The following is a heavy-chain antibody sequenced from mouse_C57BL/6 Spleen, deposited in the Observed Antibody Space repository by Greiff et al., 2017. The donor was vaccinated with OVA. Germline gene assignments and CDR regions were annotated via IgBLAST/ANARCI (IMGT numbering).Heavy chain of an antibody. D-gene: IGHD1-1*01. J-gene: IGHJ1*03. CDR3: ARRDLVDYYGSSYNWYFDV. Sequence: EVKLMESGPELVKPGASVKISCKASGYSFTDYNMNWVKQSNGKSLEWIGVINPNYGTTSYNQKFKGKATLTVDQSSSTAYMQLNSLTSEDSAVYYCARRDLVDYYGSSYNWYFDVWGTGTTVTVSS. CDR2: INPNYGTT. CDR1: GYSFTDYN. V-gene: IGHV1-39*01.